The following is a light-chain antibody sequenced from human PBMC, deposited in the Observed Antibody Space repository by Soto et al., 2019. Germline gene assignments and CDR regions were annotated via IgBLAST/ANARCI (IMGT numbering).Light chain of an antibody. Sequence: QSALTQTPSASGSPGQSVTISCTGTSSDIGGYDHVSWYQQHPGKAPKVVIYEVTKRPSGVPDRFSGSKAGNTASLTVFGLQAEDEADYYCATWDDTLSGPVFGGGTKLTVL. CDR2: EVT. CDR1: SSDIGGYDH. J-gene: IGLJ3*02. CDR3: ATWDDTLSGPV. V-gene: IGLV2-8*01.